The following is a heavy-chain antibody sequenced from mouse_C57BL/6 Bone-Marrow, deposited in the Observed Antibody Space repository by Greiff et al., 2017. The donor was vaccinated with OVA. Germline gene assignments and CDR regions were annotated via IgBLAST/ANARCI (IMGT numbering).Heavy chain of an antibody. CDR2: IYPGSGNT. CDR3: ARTGTRGFYFDY. Sequence: QVQLKESGAELVRPGASVKLSCKASGYTFTDYYINWVKQRPGQGLEWIARIYPGSGNTYYNEKFKGKATLTAEKSSSTAYMQLSSLTSEDSAVYFCARTGTRGFYFDYWGQGTTLTVSS. D-gene: IGHD4-1*01. J-gene: IGHJ2*01. CDR1: GYTFTDYY. V-gene: IGHV1-76*01.